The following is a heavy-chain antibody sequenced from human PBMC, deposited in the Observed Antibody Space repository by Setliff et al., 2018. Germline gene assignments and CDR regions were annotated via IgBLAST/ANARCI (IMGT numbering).Heavy chain of an antibody. J-gene: IGHJ3*01. CDR1: GDFFTGHY. V-gene: IGHV4-34*01. CDR2: ITHSGNT. Sequence: SETLSLTCAVFGDFFTGHYWSWIRQSPGKGLEWIAEITHSGNTNYNPSPSLRSRVTITRDTSKNQVSLQLRSVTAEDTAIYFCARDAELPGPPVHDAFDLWGPGTMVTVSS. CDR3: ARDAELPGPPVHDAFDL. D-gene: IGHD1-1*01.